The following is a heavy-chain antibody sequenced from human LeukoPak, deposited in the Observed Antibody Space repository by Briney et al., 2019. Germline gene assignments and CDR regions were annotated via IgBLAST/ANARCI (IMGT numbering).Heavy chain of an antibody. V-gene: IGHV3-30-3*01. CDR1: GFTFSNYA. D-gene: IGHD3-16*02. CDR2: ISYDGSNK. J-gene: IGHJ4*02. CDR3: ARNIDVWGSYRLDY. Sequence: PGGSLRLSCAASGFTFSNYAMHWVRQAPGKGLEWVAVISYDGSNKYYADSVKGRFTISRDNSKNTLYLQMNSLRAEDTAVYYCARNIDVWGSYRLDYWGQGTLVTVSS.